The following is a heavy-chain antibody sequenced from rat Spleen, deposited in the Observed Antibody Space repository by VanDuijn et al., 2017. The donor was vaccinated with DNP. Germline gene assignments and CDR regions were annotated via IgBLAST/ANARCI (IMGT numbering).Heavy chain of an antibody. J-gene: IGHJ2*01. V-gene: IGHV5-20*01. Sequence: EVQLVESGGGLVQPGRSMKLSCAASGFTFSNYGMAWVRQAPKKGREWVAYINYDGSSNDYRDSVKGRFTISRDNAKSNLYLQMDSLRSEDTATYYCKTGQLLDYWGQGVMVTVSS. CDR3: KTGQLLDY. CDR1: GFTFSNYG. D-gene: IGHD1-10*01. CDR2: INYDGSSN.